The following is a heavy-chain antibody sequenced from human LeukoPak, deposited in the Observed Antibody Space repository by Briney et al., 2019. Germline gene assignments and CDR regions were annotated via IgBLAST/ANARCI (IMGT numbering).Heavy chain of an antibody. Sequence: PSETLSLTCAVSGGSISSSNWWSWVRQPPGKGLEWIGEIYHSGSTNYNPSLKSRVTISVDKSKNQFSLKLSSVTAADTAVYYCARGGVGYCSGGSCPPHYYYYGMDVWGQGTTVTVSS. CDR2: IYHSGST. J-gene: IGHJ6*02. CDR3: ARGGVGYCSGGSCPPHYYYYGMDV. V-gene: IGHV4-4*02. CDR1: GGSISSSNW. D-gene: IGHD2-15*01.